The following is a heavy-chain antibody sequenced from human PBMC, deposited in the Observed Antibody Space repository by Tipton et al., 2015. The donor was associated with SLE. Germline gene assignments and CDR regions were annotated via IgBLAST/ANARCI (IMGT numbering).Heavy chain of an antibody. CDR2: IYPDDSET. D-gene: IGHD3-10*01. Sequence: VQLVQSGAELKKPGESLKISCRATGYNFGNHWIAWVRQRPGKGLEWMGIIYPDDSETRYNPSFQGHVTISGDTSINTAYLHWSSPEASDTATYYCARRGDYPALRHSGYYIDVWGSGTTVTVSS. J-gene: IGHJ6*03. V-gene: IGHV5-51*03. CDR1: GYNFGNHW. CDR3: ARRGDYPALRHSGYYIDV.